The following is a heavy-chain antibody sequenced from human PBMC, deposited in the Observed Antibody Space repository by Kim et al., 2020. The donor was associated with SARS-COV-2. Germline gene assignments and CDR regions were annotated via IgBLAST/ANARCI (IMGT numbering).Heavy chain of an antibody. Sequence: GGSLRLSCEASGFTFGDYAMHWVRQAPGKGLEWFAGLSASSGRIGYAESVKGRFIISRDDAKKSVYLQMTSLTTDDTALYYCAKDLGASGWYVGLDSWGQGTRVTVSS. CDR3: AKDLGASGWYVGLDS. V-gene: IGHV3-9*01. CDR2: LSASSGRI. J-gene: IGHJ5*01. D-gene: IGHD6-19*01. CDR1: GFTFGDYA.